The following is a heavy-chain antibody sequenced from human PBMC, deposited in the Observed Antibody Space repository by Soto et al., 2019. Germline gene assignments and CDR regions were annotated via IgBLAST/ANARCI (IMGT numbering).Heavy chain of an antibody. CDR3: ARGINPVGGFDI. V-gene: IGHV4-59*12. J-gene: IGHJ3*02. CDR2: IYYSGSA. D-gene: IGHD3-16*01. Sequence: SETLSLTCTVSGGSINNYYWSWIRQPPGKGLEWIAYIYYSGSAYYNPSLESRLNISVDRSKRQFSLKLSSVTAADTAVYYCARGINPVGGFDIWGQGTMVTVSS. CDR1: GGSINNYY.